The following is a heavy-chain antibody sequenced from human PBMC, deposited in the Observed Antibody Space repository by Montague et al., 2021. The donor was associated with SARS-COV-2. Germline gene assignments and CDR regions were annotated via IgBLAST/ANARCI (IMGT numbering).Heavy chain of an antibody. CDR1: GGSISSSSYY. Sequence: SETLSLTCTVSGGSISSSSYYWGWIRQPPGKGLGWIGSIYYSGSTYYNPSLKSRVTISVDTSKNQFSLKLSSVTAADTAVYYCAREGGWLSRGSYYFDYWGQGTLVTVSS. D-gene: IGHD3-22*01. V-gene: IGHV4-39*07. CDR2: IYYSGST. J-gene: IGHJ4*02. CDR3: AREGGWLSRGSYYFDY.